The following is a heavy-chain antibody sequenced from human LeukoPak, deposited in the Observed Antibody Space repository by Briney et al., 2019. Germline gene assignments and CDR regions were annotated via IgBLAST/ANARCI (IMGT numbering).Heavy chain of an antibody. Sequence: ASVKVSCKASGYTFNNYGITWVRQAPGQGLEWMGWISGYNGNTKYAQKLQGRVTMTTDTSTSTAYMELSRLRSDDTAGYYCATSHPAGATLALWGQGTLFTVSS. D-gene: IGHD1-26*01. V-gene: IGHV1-18*01. CDR3: ATSHPAGATLAL. J-gene: IGHJ4*02. CDR2: ISGYNGNT. CDR1: GYTFNNYG.